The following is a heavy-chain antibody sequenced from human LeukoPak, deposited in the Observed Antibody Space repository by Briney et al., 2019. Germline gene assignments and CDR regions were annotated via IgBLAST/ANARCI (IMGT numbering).Heavy chain of an antibody. CDR3: ARGVYIAAAQYGY. J-gene: IGHJ4*02. D-gene: IGHD6-13*01. CDR1: GGSISSYY. V-gene: IGHV4-59*01. Sequence: SETLSLTCAVSGGSISSYYWSWIRQPPGKGLEWIGYIYYSGTTNYNPSLKSRVTISVDTSKNQFPLKLSSVTAADTAVYYCARGVYIAAAQYGYWGQGTLVTVSS. CDR2: IYYSGTT.